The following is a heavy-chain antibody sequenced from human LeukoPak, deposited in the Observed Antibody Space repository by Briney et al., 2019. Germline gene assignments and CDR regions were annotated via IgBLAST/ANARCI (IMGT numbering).Heavy chain of an antibody. D-gene: IGHD6-19*01. CDR2: ISSTGGGSII. V-gene: IGHV3-48*03. Sequence: GGSLRLSCAASGFTFSSYEMNWVRQAPGKGLEWVAYISSTGGGSIIHYADSVRGRFTISRDNAKNSLYLLMNSLRAEDTAVYYCARFAGYSSGWYWDYWGQGTLVTVSS. J-gene: IGHJ4*02. CDR3: ARFAGYSSGWYWDY. CDR1: GFTFSSYE.